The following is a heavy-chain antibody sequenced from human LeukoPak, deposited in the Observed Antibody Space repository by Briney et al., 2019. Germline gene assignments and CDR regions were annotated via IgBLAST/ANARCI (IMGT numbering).Heavy chain of an antibody. CDR1: GITVSTNY. CDR3: ARHGYGGNSGSDY. V-gene: IGHV4-39*01. D-gene: IGHD4-23*01. J-gene: IGHJ4*02. CDR2: IYYSGST. Sequence: SGGSLRLSCAASGITVSTNYMSWIRQPPGKGLEWIGSIYYSGSTYYNPSLKSRVTISVDTSKNQFSLKLSSVTAADTAVYYCARHGYGGNSGSDYWGQGTLVTVSS.